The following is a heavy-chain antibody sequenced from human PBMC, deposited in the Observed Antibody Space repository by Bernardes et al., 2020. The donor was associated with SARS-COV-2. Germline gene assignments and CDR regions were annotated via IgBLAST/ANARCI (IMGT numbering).Heavy chain of an antibody. Sequence: GSLSPSCAASGFTFSSYWLSWVRQAPGKGLEWVANIKQEGSEKYYVDSVKGRFTITRDNAKNSLYLQMNSLRAEDTAVYYCASHYYDRSGGVYWGQGTLVTVSS. CDR1: GFTFSSYW. D-gene: IGHD3-22*01. CDR2: IKQEGSEK. J-gene: IGHJ4*02. CDR3: ASHYYDRSGGVY. V-gene: IGHV3-7*01.